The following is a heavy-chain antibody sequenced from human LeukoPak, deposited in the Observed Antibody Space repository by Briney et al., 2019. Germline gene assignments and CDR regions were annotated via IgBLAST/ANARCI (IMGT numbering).Heavy chain of an antibody. CDR1: APTVAIYG. V-gene: IGHV3-20*04. CDR2: INWDGGAT. CDR3: GRYLSSSWYSLGY. Sequence: GGSLRLSCVDSAPTVAIYGLGCVRQAPGKGLEWVSGINWDGGATGYADSVKGRFTISRDNVKNSLFLEVNTPRYEDTALYFCGRYLSSSWYSLGYWGQGTFVTVSS. J-gene: IGHJ4*02. D-gene: IGHD6-13*01.